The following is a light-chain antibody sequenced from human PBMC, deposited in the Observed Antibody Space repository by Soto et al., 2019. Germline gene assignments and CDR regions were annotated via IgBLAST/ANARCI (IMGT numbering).Light chain of an antibody. J-gene: IGKJ1*01. CDR3: QQYYNWRPR. V-gene: IGKV3-15*01. Sequence: EVVMTQSPATLSVSPGDTATLSCRASQGVSSSLAWYQQKPGQAPRHLIYGASTRATGVPARFSGSGSGTEFTLTISRLQSEDFAVYYCQQYYNWRPRFGQGTKVEIK. CDR1: QGVSSS. CDR2: GAS.